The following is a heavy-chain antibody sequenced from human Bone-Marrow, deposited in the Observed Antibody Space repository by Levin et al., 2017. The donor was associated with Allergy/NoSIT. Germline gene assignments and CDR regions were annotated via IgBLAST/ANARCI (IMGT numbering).Heavy chain of an antibody. V-gene: IGHV3-11*01. CDR1: GFTFSNYY. J-gene: IGHJ4*02. CDR2: ISSSGSTI. D-gene: IGHD5-24*01. CDR3: ARDKGIATISFDR. Sequence: GESLKISCAASGFTFSNYYMSWIRQAPGKGLEWVSYISSSGSTIYYADSVKGRVSISKDNAKSSLYLQMNSLRAEDTAVYYCARDKGIATISFDRWGQGTLVTVSS.